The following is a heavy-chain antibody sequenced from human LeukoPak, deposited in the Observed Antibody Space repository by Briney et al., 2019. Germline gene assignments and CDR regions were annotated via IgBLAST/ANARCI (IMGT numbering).Heavy chain of an antibody. CDR3: ARGAGYCSSTSCQLDY. CDR1: GFTFSSYE. D-gene: IGHD2-2*01. CDR2: ISSSGSTI. Sequence: GGSLRLSCAASGFTFSSYEMNWVRQAPGKGLEWVSYISSSGSTIYYADSVKGRFTISRDNAKNSLYLQMNSLRAEDTALYYCARGAGYCSSTSCQLDYWGQGTLVTVSS. V-gene: IGHV3-48*03. J-gene: IGHJ4*02.